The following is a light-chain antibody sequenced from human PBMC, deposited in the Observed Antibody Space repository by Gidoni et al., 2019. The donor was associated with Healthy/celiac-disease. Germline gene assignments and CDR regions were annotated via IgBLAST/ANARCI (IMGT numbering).Light chain of an antibody. CDR1: QGISSY. CDR3: QQLNRYPLT. J-gene: IGKJ2*01. CDR2: AAS. V-gene: IGKV1-9*01. Sequence: DIQLTQSPSFLSASVGDRVTITCRASQGISSYLAWYQQKPGKAPKLLIYAASTLQSGVPSRFSGSGSGTEFTLTISSLQPEDFATYYCQQLNRYPLTFGQXTKLEIK.